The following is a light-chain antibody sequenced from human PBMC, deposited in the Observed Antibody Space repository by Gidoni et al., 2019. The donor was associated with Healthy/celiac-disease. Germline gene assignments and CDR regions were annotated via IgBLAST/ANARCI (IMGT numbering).Light chain of an antibody. CDR1: SSDVGGYNY. V-gene: IGLV2-14*01. Sequence: QSALPQPASVSGSPGQSITISCTGTSSDVGGYNYASWYQQHPGKAPKLMIYEVSNRPSGVSNRFSGSKSGNTDSLTISGLQAEDEADYYCSSYTSSSTLEVFGGGTKLTVL. CDR2: EVS. CDR3: SSYTSSSTLEV. J-gene: IGLJ2*01.